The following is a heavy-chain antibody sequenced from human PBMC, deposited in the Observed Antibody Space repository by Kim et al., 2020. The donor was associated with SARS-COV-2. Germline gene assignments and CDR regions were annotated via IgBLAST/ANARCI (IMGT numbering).Heavy chain of an antibody. D-gene: IGHD6-19*01. J-gene: IGHJ3*02. V-gene: IGHV3-66*02. CDR2: IYSGGST. CDR1: GFTVSSNY. CDR3: ARATSSSGLIDNTFDI. Sequence: GGSLRLSCAASGFTVSSNYMSWVRQAPGKGLEWVSVIYSGGSTYYADSVKGRFTISRDNSKYTLYLQMNSLRAEDTAVYYCARATSSSGLIDNTFDIWGQETMGTVSS.